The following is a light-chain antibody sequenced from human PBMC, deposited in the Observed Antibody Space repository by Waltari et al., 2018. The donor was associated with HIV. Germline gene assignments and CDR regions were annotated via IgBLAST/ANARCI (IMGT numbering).Light chain of an antibody. CDR3: QAWDTITEFYV. CDR2: KDT. CDR1: KLGNKF. Sequence: SYELTQPPSVSVSPGQTARITCSGDKLGNKFVSWYQQKPGQSPVLVIYKDTKRPSGIPERFSGSNSGNTATLTISGTQAMDEADYYCQAWDTITEFYVFGTGTKVTVL. J-gene: IGLJ1*01. V-gene: IGLV3-1*01.